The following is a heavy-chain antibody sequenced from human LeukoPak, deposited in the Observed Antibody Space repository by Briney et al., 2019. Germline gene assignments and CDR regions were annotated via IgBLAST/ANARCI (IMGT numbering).Heavy chain of an antibody. V-gene: IGHV3-64*01. CDR2: IRSNGGST. D-gene: IGHD1-26*01. CDR1: GFTFSTHA. J-gene: IGHJ3*02. Sequence: PGGSLRLSCAASGFTFSTHAMHWVRQAPGKGLEYVSAIRSNGGSTYYANSVKGRFTISRDNSKNTLYLQMGSLRAEDMAVYYCARVRNSGSYFGAFDIWGQGTMVTVSS. CDR3: ARVRNSGSYFGAFDI.